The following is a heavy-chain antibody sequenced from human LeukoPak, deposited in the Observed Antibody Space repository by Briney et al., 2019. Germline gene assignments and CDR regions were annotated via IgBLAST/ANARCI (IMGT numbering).Heavy chain of an antibody. Sequence: SETLSLTRTVSGGSISSYYWSWIRQPPGKGLEWIGYIYYSGSTNYNPSLKSRVTISVDTSKNQFSLKLRSVTAADTAVYYCARRHDTAMVSDLWGRGTLVTVSS. CDR1: GGSISSYY. CDR3: ARRHDTAMVSDL. CDR2: IYYSGST. J-gene: IGHJ2*01. V-gene: IGHV4-59*08. D-gene: IGHD5-18*01.